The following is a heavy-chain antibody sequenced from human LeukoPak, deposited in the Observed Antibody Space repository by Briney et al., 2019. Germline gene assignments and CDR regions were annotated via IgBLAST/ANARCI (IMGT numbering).Heavy chain of an antibody. D-gene: IGHD2-15*01. J-gene: IGHJ4*02. CDR1: GFTLSSYS. CDR2: IGSTGAYI. Sequence: PGRSRRLSWAVSGFTLSSYSMNWVRQAPGKGMEWLSSIGSTGAYIFYADSVKGRFTISRDNAKNALYLQMNSLRAEDTAIYYCARDRWELLRSVDYWGQGTLVAVSS. V-gene: IGHV3-21*01. CDR3: ARDRWELLRSVDY.